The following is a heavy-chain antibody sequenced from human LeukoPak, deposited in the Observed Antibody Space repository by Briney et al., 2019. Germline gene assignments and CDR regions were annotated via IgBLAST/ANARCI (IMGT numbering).Heavy chain of an antibody. V-gene: IGHV1-2*02. Sequence: GASVKVSCKASGYSFTGYYMHWVRQAPGQGLEWMGWINPNSGGTNYARKFQGRVTMTRETSISTAYMELSRLRSDDTAVYYCARDFVGTNDYWGQGTLVTVSS. CDR2: INPNSGGT. CDR3: ARDFVGTNDY. CDR1: GYSFTGYY. D-gene: IGHD2-8*01. J-gene: IGHJ4*02.